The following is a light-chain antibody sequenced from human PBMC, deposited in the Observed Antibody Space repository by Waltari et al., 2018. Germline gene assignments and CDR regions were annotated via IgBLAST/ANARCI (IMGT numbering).Light chain of an antibody. CDR2: EVS. CDR1: SSDVGSYPL. Sequence: SALTQPASVSGSPGQSITISCTEISSDVGSYPLLSWYQRHHGGAPQLLIYEVSKRPSGVSPRFSGSKAGKTAARTISGLQAEYEAEYYCCAFAGRCFYVFGTGTRVTVL. V-gene: IGLV2-23*02. J-gene: IGLJ1*01. CDR3: CAFAGRCFYV.